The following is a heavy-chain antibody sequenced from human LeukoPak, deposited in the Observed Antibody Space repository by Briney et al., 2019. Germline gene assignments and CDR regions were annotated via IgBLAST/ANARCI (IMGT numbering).Heavy chain of an antibody. V-gene: IGHV3-11*01. D-gene: IGHD5-24*01. CDR3: AKVQRWLQLSGYFDY. Sequence: PGGSLRLSCAASGFTFSDYYMSWIRQAPGKGLEWVSYISSSGSTIYYADSVKGRFTISRDNAKNSLYLQMNSLRAEDTALYYCAKVQRWLQLSGYFDYWGQGTLVTVSS. CDR1: GFTFSDYY. J-gene: IGHJ4*02. CDR2: ISSSGSTI.